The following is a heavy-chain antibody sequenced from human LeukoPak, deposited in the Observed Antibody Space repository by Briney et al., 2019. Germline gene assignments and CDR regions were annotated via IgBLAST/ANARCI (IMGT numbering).Heavy chain of an antibody. CDR1: GYTFTSYG. D-gene: IGHD3-22*01. J-gene: IGHJ6*03. V-gene: IGHV1-18*01. CDR2: ISAYNGNT. CDR3: ARRSSGYARGYYYVDV. Sequence: GASVKVSCKASGYTFTSYGISWVRQAPGQGLEWMGWISAYNGNTNYAQELQGRVTMTTDTSTSTAYMELRSLRSDDTAVYYCARRSSGYARGYYYVDVWGKGTTVTVSS.